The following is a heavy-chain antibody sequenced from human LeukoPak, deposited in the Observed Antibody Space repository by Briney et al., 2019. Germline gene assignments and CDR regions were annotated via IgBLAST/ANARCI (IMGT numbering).Heavy chain of an antibody. V-gene: IGHV3-21*01. CDR3: ARDLSSGIGNYFDY. CDR1: GFTFSNAW. D-gene: IGHD3-22*01. J-gene: IGHJ4*02. CDR2: ISSSSSYI. Sequence: GGSLRLSCAASGFTFSNAWMSWVRQAPGKGLEWVSCISSSSSYIYYADSVKGRFTISRDTAKNLLYLQMDSLRAEDTAVYYCARDLSSGIGNYFDYWGQGTLVTVSS.